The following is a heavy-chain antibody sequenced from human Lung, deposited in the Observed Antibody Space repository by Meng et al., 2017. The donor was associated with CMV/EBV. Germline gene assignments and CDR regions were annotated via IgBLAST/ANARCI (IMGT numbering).Heavy chain of an antibody. CDR3: AREGGCSSTGCYYYYGMDV. D-gene: IGHD2-2*01. Sequence: SVKVSCKASGGTFSSYAISWVRQAPGQGLEWMGGIIPIFGTANYAQKFQGRVTITTDESTSTAYMELSSLRSEDTAVYYCAREGGCSSTGCYYYYGMDVWGQGTTVTVSS. CDR2: IIPIFGTA. CDR1: GGTFSSYA. V-gene: IGHV1-69*05. J-gene: IGHJ6*02.